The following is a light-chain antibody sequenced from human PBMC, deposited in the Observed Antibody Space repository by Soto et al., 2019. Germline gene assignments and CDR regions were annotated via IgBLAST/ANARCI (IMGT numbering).Light chain of an antibody. J-gene: IGKJ2*01. V-gene: IGKV3-15*01. CDR3: QQYNACPPYT. CDR2: GAS. Sequence: EIVMTQSPATLSVSPGERATLSCRASQSISNNLAWYQQRPGQAPRLLIYGASSRATSIPARFSGSGSGTEFTLTISSLQSQDFAVYYCQQYNACPPYTFGQGTKLEIK. CDR1: QSISNN.